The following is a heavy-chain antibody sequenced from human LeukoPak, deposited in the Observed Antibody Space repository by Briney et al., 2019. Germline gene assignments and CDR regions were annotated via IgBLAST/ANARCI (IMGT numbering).Heavy chain of an antibody. Sequence: PSETLSLTCTVSAYSISSGYYWGWSRPAPGEGLEWGGSIYHSGNTYYNPSLTSRVTISVDTSKNQLSLKLSSVTAADTAVYYCARADLYDSSGYYFDTWGQGTLVTVSS. J-gene: IGHJ4*02. V-gene: IGHV4-38-2*02. CDR1: AYSISSGYY. CDR3: ARADLYDSSGYYFDT. D-gene: IGHD3-22*01. CDR2: IYHSGNT.